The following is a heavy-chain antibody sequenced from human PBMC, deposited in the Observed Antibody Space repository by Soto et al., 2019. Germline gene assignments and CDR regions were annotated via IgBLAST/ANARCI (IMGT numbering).Heavy chain of an antibody. CDR1: GFTFSSYG. CDR2: IWFDGSNK. J-gene: IGHJ4*02. D-gene: IGHD3-22*01. CDR3: AKVHYDSSYRIDY. V-gene: IGHV3-33*06. Sequence: GGSLRLSCAASGFTFSSYGMHWVRQAPGKGLEWVAVIWFDGSNKYYADSVKGRFTISRDNSNNTLYLQMNSLRAGDTAVYYCAKVHYDSSYRIDYWGQGTLVTVSS.